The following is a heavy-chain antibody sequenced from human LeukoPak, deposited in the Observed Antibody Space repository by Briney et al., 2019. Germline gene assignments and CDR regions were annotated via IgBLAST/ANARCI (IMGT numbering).Heavy chain of an antibody. CDR2: IYYSGST. Sequence: SGTLSLTCTVSGDSISSSSYYWGWIRQPPGKGLEWIGSIYYSGSTYYNPSLKSRVTISVDTSKNQFSLKLSSVTAADTAVYYCARRFYSSSWYYFDYWGQGTLVTVSS. D-gene: IGHD6-13*01. CDR3: ARRFYSSSWYYFDY. V-gene: IGHV4-39*01. J-gene: IGHJ4*02. CDR1: GDSISSSSYY.